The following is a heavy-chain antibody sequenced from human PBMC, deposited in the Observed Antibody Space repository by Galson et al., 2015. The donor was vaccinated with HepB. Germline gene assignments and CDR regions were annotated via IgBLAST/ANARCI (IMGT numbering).Heavy chain of an antibody. D-gene: IGHD3-10*01. CDR1: GYTFTSYS. CDR2: INAGNGNT. J-gene: IGHJ4*02. V-gene: IGHV1-3*01. CDR3: VRGGILWFGELLGLDY. Sequence: SVKVSCKASGYTFTSYSMHWVRQAPGQSLEWMGWINAGNGNTKYSQKFQGRVTITRDTSASTAYMELSSLRSEDTAAYYCVRGGILWFGELLGLDYWGQGTLVTVSS.